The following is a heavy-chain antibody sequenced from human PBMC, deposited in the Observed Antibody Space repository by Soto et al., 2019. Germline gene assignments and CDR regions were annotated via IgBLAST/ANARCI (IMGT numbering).Heavy chain of an antibody. CDR1: GGSISSSSYY. D-gene: IGHD6-13*01. CDR2: IYYSGST. J-gene: IGHJ4*02. V-gene: IGHV4-39*01. CDR3: ARQHFWYSSSCQPFDY. Sequence: QLQLQESGPGLVKPSETLSLTCTVSGGSISSSSYYWGWIRQPPGKGLEWIGSIYYSGSTYYNPSLKSRVTISVDTSKNQFSLKLSSVTAADTAVYYCARQHFWYSSSCQPFDYWGQGTLVTVSS.